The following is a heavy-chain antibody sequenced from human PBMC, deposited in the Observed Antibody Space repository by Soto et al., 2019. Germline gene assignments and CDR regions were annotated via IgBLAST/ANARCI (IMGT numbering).Heavy chain of an antibody. V-gene: IGHV3-74*01. Sequence: EVQLVESGGGLVQPGGSLRLSCAASGFTFSSYWMHWVRQAPGKGLVWVSRINSDGSSTSYADSVKGRFTISRDNAKNTLYLQKNSLRAEDTAVYYCARGLKGYYGVDVWGQGTTVTVSS. CDR1: GFTFSSYW. CDR2: INSDGSST. D-gene: IGHD3-16*01. CDR3: ARGLKGYYGVDV. J-gene: IGHJ6*02.